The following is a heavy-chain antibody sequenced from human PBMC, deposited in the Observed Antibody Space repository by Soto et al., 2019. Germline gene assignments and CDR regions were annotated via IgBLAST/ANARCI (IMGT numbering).Heavy chain of an antibody. CDR1: GFTFSSYG. J-gene: IGHJ6*02. CDR3: AKAQKQQITIFGVVINGTGMDV. D-gene: IGHD3-3*01. CDR2: ISYDGSNK. Sequence: PGGSLRLSCAASGFTFSSYGMHWVRQAPGKGLEWVAVISYDGSNKYYADSVKGRFTISRDNSKNTLYLQMNSLRAEDTAVYYCAKAQKQQITIFGVVINGTGMDVWGQGTTVTVSS. V-gene: IGHV3-30*18.